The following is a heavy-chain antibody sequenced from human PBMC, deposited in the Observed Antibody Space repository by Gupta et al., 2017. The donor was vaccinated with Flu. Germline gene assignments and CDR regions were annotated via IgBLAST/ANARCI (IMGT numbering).Heavy chain of an antibody. CDR1: GYTLPSHA. Sequence: QVQLVQSGAEVKKPGASVKVACKAAGYTLPSHALSWVRPAPGQGLEWLGRINSDNDNTKFSQNFQGRVTITRDTSASTVYMELTNLRSEDTAVYFCARSSDALRYLEWPPAAFWGQGTLVTVSS. V-gene: IGHV1-3*01. J-gene: IGHJ4*02. CDR2: INSDNDNT. CDR3: ARSSDALRYLEWPPAAF. D-gene: IGHD3-3*01.